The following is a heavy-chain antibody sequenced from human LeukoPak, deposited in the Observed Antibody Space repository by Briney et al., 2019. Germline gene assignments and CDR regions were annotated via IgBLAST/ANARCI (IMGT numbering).Heavy chain of an antibody. J-gene: IGHJ4*02. CDR1: GYTFTNYD. D-gene: IGHD7-27*01. V-gene: IGHV1-8*01. CDR2: MSPNNGDT. Sequence: ASVKVSCKTSGYTFTNYDINWVRQASGQGLEWLGWMSPNNGDTGYAQKFQGRVTMTRDTSTNTAYMELSGLTSEDTAVYYCARNPPRTGDFNSWGQGALVTVSS. CDR3: ARNPPRTGDFNS.